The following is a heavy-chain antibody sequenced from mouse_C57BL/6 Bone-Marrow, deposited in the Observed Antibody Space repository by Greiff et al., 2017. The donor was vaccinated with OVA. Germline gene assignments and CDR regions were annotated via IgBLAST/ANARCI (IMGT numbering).Heavy chain of an antibody. V-gene: IGHV5-6*01. J-gene: IGHJ4*01. CDR3: ARHKGIYYYGSSSYAMDY. CDR2: ISSGGSYT. CDR1: GFTFSSYG. Sequence: EVQLMESGGDLVKPGGSLKLSCAASGFTFSSYGMSWVRQTPDKRLEWVATISSGGSYTYYPDNVKGRSTISRDNAKNTPYLRMSSLKSEDTAMYYCARHKGIYYYGSSSYAMDYWGQGTSVTVSS. D-gene: IGHD1-1*01.